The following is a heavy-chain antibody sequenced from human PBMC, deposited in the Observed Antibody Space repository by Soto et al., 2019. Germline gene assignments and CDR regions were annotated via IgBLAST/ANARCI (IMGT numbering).Heavy chain of an antibody. CDR2: VSGSGGVT. Sequence: VQLLESGGDLVQPGGSLRLSCAASGFTFSLYAMSWVRQAPGKWLEWVSAVSGSGGVTFYADSVKGRFTISIENSKNTMLRQMNRLRVAETAVYYCAKDRGCSSTHCYDAFDIWGQGTMVTVSS. CDR3: AKDRGCSSTHCYDAFDI. J-gene: IGHJ3*02. D-gene: IGHD2-2*01. V-gene: IGHV3-23*01. CDR1: GFTFSLYA.